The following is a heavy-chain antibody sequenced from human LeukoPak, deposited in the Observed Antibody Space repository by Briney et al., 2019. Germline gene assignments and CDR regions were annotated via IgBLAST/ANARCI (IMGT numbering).Heavy chain of an antibody. Sequence: GASVKVSCKASGYTFTSYYIHWVRQAPGQGLEWMGIINPSGGNRSYAQNFQGRVTMTRDTSTSTVYMELSSLRSEDTAVYYCARQYYHDSSFYWFAFDYWGQGTLVTVSS. V-gene: IGHV1-46*01. D-gene: IGHD3-22*01. CDR2: INPSGGNR. J-gene: IGHJ4*02. CDR1: GYTFTSYY. CDR3: ARQYYHDSSFYWFAFDY.